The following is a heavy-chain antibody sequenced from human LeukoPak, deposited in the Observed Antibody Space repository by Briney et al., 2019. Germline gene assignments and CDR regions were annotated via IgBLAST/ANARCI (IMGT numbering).Heavy chain of an antibody. CDR3: AREVMTTVVTPYFDY. Sequence: PGGSLRLSCAASGFTFSSYSMNWVRQAPGKGLEWVSYISSSSTIYYADSVKGRFTISRDNAKNSLYLQMHSLRDEDTAVYYCAREVMTTVVTPYFDYWGQGTLVTVSS. J-gene: IGHJ4*02. CDR2: ISSSSTI. CDR1: GFTFSSYS. V-gene: IGHV3-48*02. D-gene: IGHD4-23*01.